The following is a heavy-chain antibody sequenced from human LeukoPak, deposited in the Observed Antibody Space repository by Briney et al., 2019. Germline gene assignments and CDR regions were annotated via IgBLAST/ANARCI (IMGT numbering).Heavy chain of an antibody. D-gene: IGHD4-17*01. Sequence: SVKASCKASGGTFSSYAISWVRQAPGQGLEWMGRIIPILGIANYAQKFQGRVTITADKSTSTAYMELSSLRSEDTAVYYCARDDGDYKVFDYWGQGTLVTVSS. V-gene: IGHV1-69*04. CDR3: ARDDGDYKVFDY. CDR2: IIPILGIA. J-gene: IGHJ4*02. CDR1: GGTFSSYA.